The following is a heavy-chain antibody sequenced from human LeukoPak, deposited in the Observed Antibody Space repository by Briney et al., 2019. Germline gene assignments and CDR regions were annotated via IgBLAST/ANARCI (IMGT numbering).Heavy chain of an antibody. Sequence: ASVKVSCKASGYTFTSYYMHWVRRAPGQGLEWMGIINPSGGSTSYAQKFQGRVTMTRDTSTSTVYMELSSLRSEDTAAYYCARDVDDSSGYKSPTGWFDPWGQGTLVTVSS. CDR2: INPSGGST. V-gene: IGHV1-46*01. D-gene: IGHD3-22*01. J-gene: IGHJ5*02. CDR3: ARDVDDSSGYKSPTGWFDP. CDR1: GYTFTSYY.